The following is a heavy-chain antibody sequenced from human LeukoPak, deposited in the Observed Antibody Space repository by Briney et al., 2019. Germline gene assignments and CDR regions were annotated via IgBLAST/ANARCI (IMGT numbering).Heavy chain of an antibody. CDR2: INPSGGST. CDR1: GYTFTSYY. CDR3: ARAVWSGYFDY. D-gene: IGHD3-3*01. Sequence: ASVKVSCKASGYTFTSYYMHWVRQAPGQGLEWMGIINPSGGSTSYAQKFQGRVTMTRDMSTSTVYMELSSLRSEDTAVYYCARAVWSGYFDYWGQGTLVTVSS. V-gene: IGHV1-46*01. J-gene: IGHJ4*02.